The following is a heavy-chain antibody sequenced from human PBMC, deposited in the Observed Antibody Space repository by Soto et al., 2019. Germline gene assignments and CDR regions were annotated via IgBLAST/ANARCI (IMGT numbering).Heavy chain of an antibody. D-gene: IGHD3-22*01. Sequence: EVQLLESGGGLVQPGGSLRLSCAASGFSFNNHAMTWVRQAPGKGLEWVSGISGSGSTTHYADSVKGRFTISRDNSKDTLYLQMNSLRADDTAVYFCAKDRLMLTMVVVGAFDFWGLGTMVTVSS. CDR1: GFSFNNHA. CDR2: ISGSGSTT. J-gene: IGHJ3*01. V-gene: IGHV3-23*01. CDR3: AKDRLMLTMVVVGAFDF.